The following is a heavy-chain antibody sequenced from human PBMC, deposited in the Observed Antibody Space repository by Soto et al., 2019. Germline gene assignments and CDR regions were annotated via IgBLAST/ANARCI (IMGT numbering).Heavy chain of an antibody. Sequence: QVQLVESGGGVVQPGRSLRLSCAASGFTFSSYGMHWVRQAPGKGLEWVAVISYDGSNNYYADSVKGRFTISRDNSKNTLYLQMNSLRAEDTAVYYCATSSGWYYFDYWGQGTLVTVSS. CDR3: ATSSGWYYFDY. V-gene: IGHV3-30*03. CDR2: ISYDGSNN. J-gene: IGHJ4*02. D-gene: IGHD6-19*01. CDR1: GFTFSSYG.